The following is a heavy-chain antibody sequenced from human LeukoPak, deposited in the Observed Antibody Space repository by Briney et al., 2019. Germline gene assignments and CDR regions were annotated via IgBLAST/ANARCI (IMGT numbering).Heavy chain of an antibody. CDR3: VRHNYGYDY. D-gene: IGHD5-18*01. J-gene: IGHJ4*02. CDR1: GFTFNRYW. Sequence: GGSLRLSCAASGFTFNRYWMHWDRQAPGEGPVWVAHILNDGGSTSYADSVKGRFTISRDNAKNTLSLQMNSLRDEDTAVYYCVRHNYGYDYWGQGTPVTVSS. V-gene: IGHV3-74*01. CDR2: ILNDGGST.